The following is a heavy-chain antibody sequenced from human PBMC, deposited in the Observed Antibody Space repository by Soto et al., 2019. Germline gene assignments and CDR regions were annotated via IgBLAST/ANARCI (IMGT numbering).Heavy chain of an antibody. CDR3: GGAYTGSYYPAIYYCGVDV. D-gene: IGHD5-18*01. CDR1: NASVNSGYYY. Sequence: QVHLQESGPGLVKPSETLSLTCTVSNASVNSGYYYWSWFRQYPGKGLEWIGYYYHGGKTDYNPSLRSRVTISVASSKNQFFLKLNSVTAADAAVYYCGGAYTGSYYPAIYYCGVDVCGQGTAVSVS. V-gene: IGHV4-61*01. CDR2: YYHGGKT. J-gene: IGHJ6*02.